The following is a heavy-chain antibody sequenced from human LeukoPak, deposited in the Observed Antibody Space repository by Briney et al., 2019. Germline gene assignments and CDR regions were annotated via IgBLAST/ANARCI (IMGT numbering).Heavy chain of an antibody. V-gene: IGHV4-34*01. D-gene: IGHD1-26*01. CDR2: INHSGST. Sequence: KPSETLSLTCAVYGGSFSGYYWSWIRQPPGKGLEWIGEINHSGSTNYNPSLKSRVTISVDTSKNQFSLKLSSVTAADTAVYYCAGRDSGSYRIKYYFDYWGQGTLVTVSS. CDR1: GGSFSGYY. CDR3: AGRDSGSYRIKYYFDY. J-gene: IGHJ4*02.